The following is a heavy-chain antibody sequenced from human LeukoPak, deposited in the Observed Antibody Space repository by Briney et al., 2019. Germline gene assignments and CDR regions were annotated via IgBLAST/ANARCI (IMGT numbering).Heavy chain of an antibody. Sequence: GVSLRLSCAASGFTFSGSALHWVRQASGKGLEWVGRIRSTANGYATAYAASVKGRFTISRDDSKNTAYLQMDSLKTEDTAVYYCTGNYYGSGSYADFDYWGQGTLVTVSS. CDR1: GFTFSGSA. CDR2: IRSTANGYAT. V-gene: IGHV3-73*01. J-gene: IGHJ4*02. CDR3: TGNYYGSGSYADFDY. D-gene: IGHD3-10*01.